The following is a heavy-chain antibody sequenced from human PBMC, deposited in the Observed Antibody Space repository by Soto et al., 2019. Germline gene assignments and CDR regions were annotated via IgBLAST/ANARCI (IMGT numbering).Heavy chain of an antibody. CDR2: ISAYNGNT. V-gene: IGHV1-18*01. Sequence: QVQLVQSGAEVKKPGASVNVSCTASGYTFTSYGFNWVRQAPGQGLERMGWISAYNGNTNYAQKLQGRDTMTTDTSTSTANMELKSPRSDDTAVYYCARDLGSYALDYWGQGTQVTVSS. CDR3: ARDLGSYALDY. CDR1: GYTFTSYG. J-gene: IGHJ4*02. D-gene: IGHD1-26*01.